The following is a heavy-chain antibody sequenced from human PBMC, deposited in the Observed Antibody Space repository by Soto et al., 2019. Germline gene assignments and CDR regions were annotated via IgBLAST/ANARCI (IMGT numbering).Heavy chain of an antibody. CDR2: INPNSGGT. V-gene: IGHV1-2*04. CDR3: ARDPRAIVATIERYYYYGMDG. Sequence: ASVKVSCKASGYTFTGYYMHWVRQAPGQGLEWMGWINPNSGGTNYAQKFQGWVTMTRDTSISTAYMELSRLRSDDTAVYYCARDPRAIVATIERYYYYGMDGWGQGTTVTVSS. D-gene: IGHD5-12*01. J-gene: IGHJ6*02. CDR1: GYTFTGYY.